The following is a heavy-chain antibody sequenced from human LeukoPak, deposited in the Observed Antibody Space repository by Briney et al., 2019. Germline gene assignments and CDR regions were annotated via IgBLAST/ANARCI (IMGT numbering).Heavy chain of an antibody. Sequence: GGSLTLSCAASGFTFSSYWMSWVRQAAGKGLEWVANIKQDGSEKYYVDSVKGRFTISRDNAKNSLYLQMNSLRAEDTAVYYCARDYGDYEGYFDYWGQGTLVTVSS. CDR2: IKQDGSEK. J-gene: IGHJ4*02. D-gene: IGHD4-17*01. V-gene: IGHV3-7*01. CDR1: GFTFSSYW. CDR3: ARDYGDYEGYFDY.